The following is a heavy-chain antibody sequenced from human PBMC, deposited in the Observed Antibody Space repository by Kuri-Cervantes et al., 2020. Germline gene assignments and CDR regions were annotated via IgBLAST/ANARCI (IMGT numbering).Heavy chain of an antibody. CDR3: ARDSRSRIF. V-gene: IGHV3-9*01. Sequence: SLKISCAASGFTFDDYAMHWVRQAPGKGLEWVSGISWNSGSIGYADSVKGRFTISRDNAKNLLYPQLNSLKVEDTAVYYCARDSRSRIFWGQGTQVTVSS. D-gene: IGHD2-21*01. J-gene: IGHJ4*02. CDR1: GFTFDDYA. CDR2: ISWNSGSI.